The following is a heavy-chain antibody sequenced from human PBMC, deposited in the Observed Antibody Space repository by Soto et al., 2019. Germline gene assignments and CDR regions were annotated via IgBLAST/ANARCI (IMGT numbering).Heavy chain of an antibody. CDR1: GGSSSSGGYY. J-gene: IGHJ3*02. V-gene: IGHV4-31*03. Sequence: PSETLSLTCTVPGGSSSSGGYYWSWIRQHPGKGLEWIGYTYYSGSTYYNPSLKSRVTISVDTSKNQFSLKLSCVTAADTAVYYCARDALYCSSTSCYSYAFDIWGQGTMVTASS. CDR2: TYYSGST. CDR3: ARDALYCSSTSCYSYAFDI. D-gene: IGHD2-2*01.